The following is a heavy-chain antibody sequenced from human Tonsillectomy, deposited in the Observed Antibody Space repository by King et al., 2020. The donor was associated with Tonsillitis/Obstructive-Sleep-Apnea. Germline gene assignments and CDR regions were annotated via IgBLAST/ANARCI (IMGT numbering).Heavy chain of an antibody. J-gene: IGHJ6*03. CDR1: GFTFSSND. CDR2: IGTAGDT. Sequence: VQLVESGGGLVQPGGSLRLSCAASGFTFSSNDMHWVRQATGKGLEWVSAIGTAGDTYYPGSVKGRFTISRENAKNSLYLQMNSLRAGDTAVYYCARALTWGITGTTSYYYYMDVWGKGTTVTVSS. CDR3: ARALTWGITGTTSYYYYMDV. V-gene: IGHV3-13*04. D-gene: IGHD1-7*01.